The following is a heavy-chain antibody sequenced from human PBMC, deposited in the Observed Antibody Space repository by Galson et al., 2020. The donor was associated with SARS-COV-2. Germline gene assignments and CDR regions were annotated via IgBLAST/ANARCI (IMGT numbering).Heavy chain of an antibody. CDR2: ISDSGFIT. CDR1: GFTFSTYA. D-gene: IGHD3-22*01. Sequence: GGSLRLSCAASGFTFSTYAMSWVRQAPGKGLEWVSGISDSGFITYYADSVKGRFTMSRDNSMNTLYLQMNSLRAEDTAVYYCAKPYYDSIRGFFDYWCQGTLVTVSS. V-gene: IGHV3-23*01. J-gene: IGHJ4*02. CDR3: AKPYYDSIRGFFDY.